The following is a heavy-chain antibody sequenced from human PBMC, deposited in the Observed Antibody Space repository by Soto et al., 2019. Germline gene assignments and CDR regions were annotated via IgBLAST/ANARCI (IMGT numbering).Heavy chain of an antibody. J-gene: IGHJ3*02. CDR2: INHSGST. CDR3: VRFSQCAFDI. CDR1: GGSFSGYY. V-gene: IGHV4-34*01. Sequence: SETLSLTCAVYGGSFSGYYWSWIRQPPGKGLEWIGEINHSGSTNYNPSLKSRVTISVDTSKNQFSLKLSSVTAADTAVYYCVRFSQCAFDIWGQGTMVTVS. D-gene: IGHD6-19*01.